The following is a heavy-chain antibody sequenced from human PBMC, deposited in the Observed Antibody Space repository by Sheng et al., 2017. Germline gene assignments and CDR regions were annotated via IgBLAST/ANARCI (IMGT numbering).Heavy chain of an antibody. D-gene: IGHD6-19*01. Sequence: QVQLQESGPGLVKPSETLSLTCTVSVGSVSSHYWTWIRQPPGKGLEWIGYIHYSGSTNYNPSLKSRVTISVDTSKNQFSLKLSSVTAADTAVYYCARDGGSGFDIWGQGDNGHRLF. V-gene: IGHV4-59*02. CDR1: VGSVSSHY. J-gene: IGHJ3*02. CDR2: IHYSGST. CDR3: ARDGGSGFDI.